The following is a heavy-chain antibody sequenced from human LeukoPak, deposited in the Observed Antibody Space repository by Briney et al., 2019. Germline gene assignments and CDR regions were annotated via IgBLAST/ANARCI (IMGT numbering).Heavy chain of an antibody. J-gene: IGHJ4*02. Sequence: GGSLRLSCAASGFTFSGSAMHWVRQAAGKGMEYVSSIRRNGGNTYYANSVKGRFTISRDNSKNTLYLQMGSLRAEDMAVYYCVRDNLWSFDYWGQGNLVTVSS. CDR2: IRRNGGNT. CDR1: GFTFSGSA. V-gene: IGHV3-64*01. D-gene: IGHD2-8*02. CDR3: VRDNLWSFDY.